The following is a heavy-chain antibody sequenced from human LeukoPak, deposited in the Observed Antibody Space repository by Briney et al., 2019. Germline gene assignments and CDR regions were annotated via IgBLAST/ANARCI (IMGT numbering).Heavy chain of an antibody. D-gene: IGHD6-19*01. J-gene: IGHJ3*01. CDR1: GFTFSSYA. CDR3: AREFNIAVAGIYTGFDF. Sequence: PGGSLRLSCAASGFTFSSYAMSWVRQAPGKGLEWVANIKEDGSEKRYVGSVKGRFTISRDNAKNSLYLQMNSLRADDTAVYYCAREFNIAVAGIYTGFDFWGQGTMVTVSS. V-gene: IGHV3-7*03. CDR2: IKEDGSEK.